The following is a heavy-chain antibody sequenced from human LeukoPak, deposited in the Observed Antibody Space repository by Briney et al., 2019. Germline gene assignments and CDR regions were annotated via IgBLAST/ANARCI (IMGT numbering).Heavy chain of an antibody. Sequence: GGSLRLSCAASGFTFSDHYMDWVRQAPGKGLEWVGRSRNKANSYTTEYAASVKGRFAVSRDDSKNSLYLQMSSLETEDTAVYYCARATKFDSSTYWYFDLWGRGTLVTVSS. CDR1: GFTFSDHY. V-gene: IGHV3-72*01. D-gene: IGHD3-22*01. J-gene: IGHJ2*01. CDR2: SRNKANSYTT. CDR3: ARATKFDSSTYWYFDL.